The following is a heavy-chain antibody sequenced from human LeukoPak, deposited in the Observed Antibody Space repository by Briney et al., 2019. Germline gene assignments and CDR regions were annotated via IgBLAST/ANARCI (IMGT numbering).Heavy chain of an antibody. Sequence: PGGSLRLSCAASGFTFSSYGMHWVRQAPGKGLEWVAVISYDGSNKSYADSVKGRFAISRDNSKNTICLQMNSLRAEDTAVYYCAFYRGAHSYFPYWGQGTLVTVSS. CDR1: GFTFSSYG. CDR3: AFYRGAHSYFPY. CDR2: ISYDGSNK. V-gene: IGHV3-30*03. D-gene: IGHD3-10*01. J-gene: IGHJ4*02.